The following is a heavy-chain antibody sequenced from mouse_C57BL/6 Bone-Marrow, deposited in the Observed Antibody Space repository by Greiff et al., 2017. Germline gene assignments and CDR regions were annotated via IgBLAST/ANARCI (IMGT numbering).Heavy chain of an antibody. Sequence: QVQLQQSGAELARPGASVKLSCKASGYTFTSYGISWVKQRTGQGLVWIGEIYPRRGNTYYNEKFKGKATLTADKSSSTAYMELRSLTSEDSAVYFSARKEGSDYESGDFDYWGQGTTLTVSS. V-gene: IGHV1-81*01. CDR3: ARKEGSDYESGDFDY. J-gene: IGHJ2*01. D-gene: IGHD2-4*01. CDR2: IYPRRGNT. CDR1: GYTFTSYG.